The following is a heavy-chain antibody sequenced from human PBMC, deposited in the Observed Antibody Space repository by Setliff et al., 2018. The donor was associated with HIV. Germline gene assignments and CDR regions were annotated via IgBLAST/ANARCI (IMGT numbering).Heavy chain of an antibody. CDR2: LIPIVDIT. CDR1: GGTFSNYA. D-gene: IGHD2-8*01. Sequence: SVKVSCKASGGTFSNYAFSWVRQAPGQGLEWMGGLIPIVDITKSTQKFRDGVTFTADESTKTARMELSGLTFEDTAVYYCAKGPNFEDAFDIWGQGTVVTVSS. CDR3: AKGPNFEDAFDI. V-gene: IGHV1-69*10. J-gene: IGHJ3*02.